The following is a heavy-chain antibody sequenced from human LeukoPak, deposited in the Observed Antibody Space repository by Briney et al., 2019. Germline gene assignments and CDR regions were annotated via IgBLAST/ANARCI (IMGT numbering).Heavy chain of an antibody. CDR3: ARVGNYDILTGYPFDY. D-gene: IGHD3-9*01. V-gene: IGHV3-7*01. CDR1: GFTFSSYW. Sequence: GGSLRLSCAASGFTFSSYWMSWVRQAPGKGLEWVANIKQDGSEKYYVDSVKGRFTISRDNAKNSLYLQMNSLRAEDTAVYYCARVGNYDILTGYPFDYWGQGTLVTVSS. CDR2: IKQDGSEK. J-gene: IGHJ4*02.